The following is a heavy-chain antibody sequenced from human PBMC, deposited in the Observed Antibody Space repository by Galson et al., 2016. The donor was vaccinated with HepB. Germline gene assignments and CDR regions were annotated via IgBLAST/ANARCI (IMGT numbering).Heavy chain of an antibody. J-gene: IGHJ6*02. CDR3: ARHYYYYTVGI. CDR2: ISPYNGNT. V-gene: IGHV1-18*01. Sequence: SVKVSCKASGYTFKQYGITWVRQAPGQGLEWMAWISPYNGNTNYAQHLQGRVTVTTDTSTSTAYMELRSLRSDDTAVYYCARHYYYYTVGIWGQGTTVTVSS. CDR1: GYTFKQYG.